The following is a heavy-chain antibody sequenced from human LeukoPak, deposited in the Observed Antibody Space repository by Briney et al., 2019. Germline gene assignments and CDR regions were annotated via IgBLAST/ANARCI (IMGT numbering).Heavy chain of an antibody. CDR1: GYTFTSYD. V-gene: IGHV1-8*01. CDR2: MSPNSGDT. Sequence: ASVTVSCTASGYTFTSYDFNWVRQATGQRPEWMGWMSPNSGDTGYAQKFQDRVTMTRNTSISTAYMELSSLRSDDTAVYYCARDQEGFDYWGQGTLVTVSS. J-gene: IGHJ4*02. CDR3: ARDQEGFDY.